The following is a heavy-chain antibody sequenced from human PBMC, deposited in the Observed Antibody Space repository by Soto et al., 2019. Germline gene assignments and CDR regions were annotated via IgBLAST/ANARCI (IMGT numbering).Heavy chain of an antibody. CDR2: IIPIFGTA. D-gene: IGHD4-17*01. J-gene: IGHJ6*02. CDR1: GGTFSSYA. Sequence: QVQLVQSGAEVKKPGSSVKVSCKASGGTFSSYAISWVRQAPGQGLEWMGGIIPIFGTANYAQKFQGRVTITADESTSTAYMELSSLRSEDTAVYYCARATDTGGYYYYYGMDVCGQGTTVTVSS. CDR3: ARATDTGGYYYYYGMDV. V-gene: IGHV1-69*01.